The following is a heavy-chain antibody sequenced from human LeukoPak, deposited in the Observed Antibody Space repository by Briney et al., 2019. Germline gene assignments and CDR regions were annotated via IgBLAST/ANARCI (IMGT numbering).Heavy chain of an antibody. Sequence: SVKVSCKASGGTFSSYAISWVRQAPGQGLEWMEGIIPIFGTANYAQKFQGRVTITADESTSTAYMELTSLRSEDTAVYYCARGSRYSYGYDYWGQGTLVTVSS. CDR1: GGTFSSYA. CDR3: ARGSRYSYGYDY. CDR2: IIPIFGTA. D-gene: IGHD5-18*01. V-gene: IGHV1-69*13. J-gene: IGHJ4*02.